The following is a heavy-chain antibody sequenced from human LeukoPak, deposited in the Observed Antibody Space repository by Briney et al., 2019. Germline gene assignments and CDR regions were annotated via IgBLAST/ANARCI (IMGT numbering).Heavy chain of an antibody. CDR3: ARGGKYSYGTDY. V-gene: IGHV1-8*03. CDR1: GYTFTSYD. CDR2: MNPNSGST. D-gene: IGHD5-18*01. J-gene: IGHJ4*02. Sequence: ASVKVSCKASGYTFTSYDINWVRQATGQGLEWMGWMNPNSGSTGYAQKFQGRVTITRNTSISTAYMELSSLRSEDTAVYYCARGGKYSYGTDYWGQGTLVTVSS.